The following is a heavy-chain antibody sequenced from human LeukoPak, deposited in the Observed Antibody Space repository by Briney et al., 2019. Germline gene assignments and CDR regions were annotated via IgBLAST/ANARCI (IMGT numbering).Heavy chain of an antibody. D-gene: IGHD3/OR15-3a*01. J-gene: IGHJ4*02. CDR1: GGTFSSYA. V-gene: IGHV1-69*05. Sequence: SVKVSCKASGGTFSSYAISWVRQAPGQGLEWMGGIIPIFGTANYAQKFQGRVTIHTAESTSTAYMELSSLRSEDTAVYYCARLGFGLGIAQGHFDYWGQGTLVTVSS. CDR2: IIPIFGTA. CDR3: ARLGFGLGIAQGHFDY.